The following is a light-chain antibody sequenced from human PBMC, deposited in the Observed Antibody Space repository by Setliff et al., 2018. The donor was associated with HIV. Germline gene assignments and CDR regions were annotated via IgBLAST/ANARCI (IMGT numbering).Light chain of an antibody. CDR2: DVD. CDR3: CSYAFKYTLI. J-gene: IGLJ1*01. V-gene: IGLV2-11*01. CDR1: TSDVGSYDR. Sequence: QSALAQPASVSASPGQSITISCTGTTSDVGSYDRVSWYQQLPGKAPKLIISDVDKRPSGVPDRFSGSKSGDTASLTISGLQAEDEADYYCCSYAFKYTLIFGIGTKVTVL.